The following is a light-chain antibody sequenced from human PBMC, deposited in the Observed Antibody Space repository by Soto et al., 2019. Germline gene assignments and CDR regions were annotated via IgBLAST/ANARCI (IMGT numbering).Light chain of an antibody. V-gene: IGKV1-8*01. J-gene: IGKJ1*01. CDR3: QQYYSYPRT. CDR2: AAS. Sequence: AIRMTQSPSSFSASTGDRVTITCRASQGISSYLAWYQQKPGKAPKLLIYAASTLQSGVPSRFSGSGSGTDFTLTISCLQSEEFATYYCQQYYSYPRTFGQRTKVEIK. CDR1: QGISSY.